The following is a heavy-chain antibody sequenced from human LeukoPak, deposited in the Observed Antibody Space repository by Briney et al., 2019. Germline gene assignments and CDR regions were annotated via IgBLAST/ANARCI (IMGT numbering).Heavy chain of an antibody. CDR3: ARVRGTRYDSSGYYSDY. CDR1: GFTFSSYG. D-gene: IGHD3-22*01. Sequence: HPGGSLRLSCAASGFTFSSYGMSWVRQAPGKGLEWVSAISGSGGSTYYADSVKGRFTISRDNSKNTLYLQMNSLRAEDTAVYYCARVRGTRYDSSGYYSDYWGQGTLVTVSS. CDR2: ISGSGGST. V-gene: IGHV3-23*01. J-gene: IGHJ4*02.